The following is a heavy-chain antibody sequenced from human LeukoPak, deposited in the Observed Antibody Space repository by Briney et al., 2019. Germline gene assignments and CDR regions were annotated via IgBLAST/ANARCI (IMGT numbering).Heavy chain of an antibody. CDR1: GYTFTGYY. CDR3: ARITMVPYDY. Sequence: VASVEVSCKASGYTFTGYYMHWVRQAPGQGLEWMGWMNPNSGNTGYAQKFQGRVTMTRNTSISTAYMELSSLRSEDTAVYYCARITMVPYDYWGQGTLVTVSS. CDR2: MNPNSGNT. V-gene: IGHV1-8*02. D-gene: IGHD3-10*01. J-gene: IGHJ4*02.